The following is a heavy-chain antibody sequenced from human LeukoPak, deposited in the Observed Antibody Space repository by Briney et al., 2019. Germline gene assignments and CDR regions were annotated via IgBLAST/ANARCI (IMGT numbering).Heavy chain of an antibody. CDR1: GFTFSSYA. V-gene: IGHV3-23*01. Sequence: GGSLRLSCAASGFTFSSYAMSWVRQAPGKGPEWVSAISGSGGSTYYADSVKGRFTISRDNSKNTLYLQMNSLRAEDTAVYYCAKAYSWDIVVVPAASNWFDPWGQGTLVTVSS. D-gene: IGHD2-2*01. CDR2: ISGSGGST. CDR3: AKAYSWDIVVVPAASNWFDP. J-gene: IGHJ5*02.